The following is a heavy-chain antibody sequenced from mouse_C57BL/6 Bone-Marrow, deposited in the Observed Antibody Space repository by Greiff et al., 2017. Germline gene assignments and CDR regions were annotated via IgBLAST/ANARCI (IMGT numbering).Heavy chain of an antibody. CDR3: ARLGYDRGWYFDV. J-gene: IGHJ1*03. CDR1: GYTLTSYW. Sequence: QVQLQQSGAELAKPGASVKLSCKASGYTLTSYWLHWVQQRPGKGLECIGYINPSSGYTKYNQQLKDKATLTADKSSSTAYKQLSSLTDADSAVYYCARLGYDRGWYFDVWGTGTTVTVSS. D-gene: IGHD2-2*01. V-gene: IGHV1-7*01. CDR2: INPSSGYT.